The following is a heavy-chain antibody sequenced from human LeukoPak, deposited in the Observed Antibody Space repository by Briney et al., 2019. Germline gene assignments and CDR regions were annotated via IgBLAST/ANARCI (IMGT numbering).Heavy chain of an antibody. Sequence: PGGSLRLSCAASGFTVSTNYMTWVRQATGKGLEWVSVIYSDGTTYYADSVKGRFTISRDNSKNTVYLQMNSLRAEDTAVYYCARGLGYGSGPVDHWGQGTLVTLSS. D-gene: IGHD3-10*01. V-gene: IGHV3-53*01. CDR3: ARGLGYGSGPVDH. J-gene: IGHJ4*02. CDR1: GFTVSTNY. CDR2: IYSDGTT.